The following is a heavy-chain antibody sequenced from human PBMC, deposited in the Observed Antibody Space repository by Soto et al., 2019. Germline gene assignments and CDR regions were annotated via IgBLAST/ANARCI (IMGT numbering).Heavy chain of an antibody. J-gene: IGHJ4*02. CDR1: GGSFSGYY. CDR3: ARDKITGLFDS. V-gene: IGHV4-34*01. D-gene: IGHD2-8*02. CDR2: INHSGST. Sequence: QVQLQQWGAGLLKPSETLSLTCAVYGGSFSGYYWTWIRQPPGTGLEWIGEINHSGSTNYNPSLKSRVTISVDTSKNQFSRKLTSVTAADTAVYYCARDKITGLFDSWGQGTLVTVSS.